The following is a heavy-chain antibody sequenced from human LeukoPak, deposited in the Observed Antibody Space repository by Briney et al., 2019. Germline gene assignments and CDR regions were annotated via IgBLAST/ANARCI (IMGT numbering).Heavy chain of an antibody. CDR2: TYYSSTWYN. CDR3: ARTLTQSACFDP. V-gene: IGHV6-1*01. J-gene: IGHJ5*02. CDR1: GDSVSSNSVT. D-gene: IGHD2-21*02. Sequence: SQTLSLTCAFSGDSVSSNSVTWNWIRQSPSRGLEWLGRTYYSSTWYNDYSVSVRGPITVNPYTSKNHCSLRLTSVTPEDTVVYSCARTLTQSACFDPWGQGILVTVSS.